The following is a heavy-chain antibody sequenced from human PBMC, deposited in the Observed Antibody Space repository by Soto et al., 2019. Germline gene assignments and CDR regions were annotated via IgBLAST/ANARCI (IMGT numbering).Heavy chain of an antibody. CDR1: GYSFTNYY. D-gene: IGHD2-8*02. V-gene: IGHV1-46*01. CDR3: ARSGGGVIDY. J-gene: IGHJ4*02. CDR2: INPSSGGT. Sequence: QVQLLQSGAEVKKPGASVKVSCKASGYSFTNYYLHWVRQAPGQGLEWMGIINPSSGGTTNAQKFQDRVTMTRDTSTSTVYMELRSLRSEDTAIYFCARSGGGVIDYWGQGTLVTVSS.